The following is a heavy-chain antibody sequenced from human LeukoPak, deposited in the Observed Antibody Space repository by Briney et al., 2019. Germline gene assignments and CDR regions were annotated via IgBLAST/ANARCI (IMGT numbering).Heavy chain of an antibody. CDR2: ISYDGSNK. J-gene: IGHJ4*02. CDR3: AKYMPDPYGSSGYYLDY. D-gene: IGHD3-22*01. V-gene: IGHV3-30*18. Sequence: GGSLRLSCAASGFTFSTCGMHWVRQAPGQGLEWVAVISYDGSNKYYADSVKGRFTISRDNSKNTLYLQMNSLRVEDTAVYYCAKYMPDPYGSSGYYLDYWGQGTLVTVSS. CDR1: GFTFSTCG.